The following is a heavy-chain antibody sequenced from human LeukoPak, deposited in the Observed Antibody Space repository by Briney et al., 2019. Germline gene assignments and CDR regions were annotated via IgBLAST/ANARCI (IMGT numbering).Heavy chain of an antibody. CDR1: GGSISSYY. CDR3: ARRIHFDS. D-gene: IGHD5-18*01. CDR2: ILYTGST. V-gene: IGHV4-59*01. J-gene: IGHJ4*02. Sequence: SETLSLTCTVSGGSISSYYWSWIRQPPGKGLEWMGDILYTGSTNYNPSLKSRVTILVDRSKNQFSQKLTSVTAADTAVYFCARRIHFDSWGQGALVTVSS.